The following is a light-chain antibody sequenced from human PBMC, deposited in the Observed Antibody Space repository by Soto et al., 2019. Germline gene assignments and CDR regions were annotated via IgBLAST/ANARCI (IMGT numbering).Light chain of an antibody. V-gene: IGKV3-20*01. Sequence: EIVLTQSPGTLSLSPGQRATVSCRASQSASSSYFAWCQQKPGKAPRLLSSGAANRATGIPDRFSGSESGTDFTLTISRLEPEDCAVYYCRHYGRSVGTFGQGTRVEIK. CDR1: QSASSSY. J-gene: IGKJ1*01. CDR2: GAA. CDR3: RHYGRSVGT.